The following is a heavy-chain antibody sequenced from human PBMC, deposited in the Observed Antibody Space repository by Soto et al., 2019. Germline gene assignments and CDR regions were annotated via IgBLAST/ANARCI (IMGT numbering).Heavy chain of an antibody. J-gene: IGHJ6*03. CDR1: GFTFSSYS. CDR2: ISSSSSYI. D-gene: IGHD3-9*01. V-gene: IGHV3-21*01. CDR3: ARDHYDILTGYTGYMDV. Sequence: EGSLRLSCAASGFTFSSYSMNWVRQAPGKGLEWVSSISSSSSYIYYADSVKGRFTISRDNAKNSLYLQMNSLRAEDTAVYYCARDHYDILTGYTGYMDVWGKGTTVTVSS.